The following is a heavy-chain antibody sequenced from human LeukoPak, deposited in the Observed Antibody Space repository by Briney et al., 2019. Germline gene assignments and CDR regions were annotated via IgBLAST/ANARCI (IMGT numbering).Heavy chain of an antibody. V-gene: IGHV4-59*01. Sequence: SESLSLTCTVSGGSISSYYRSWIRQPQGKGLEWIGYIYYSGSTNYNPPLKSRVTISVDTSKNQFSLKLGSVTAADTAVNYCAGDNGSGSYYAGGAFDYWGQGTLVTVSS. D-gene: IGHD1-26*01. CDR2: IYYSGST. CDR3: AGDNGSGSYYAGGAFDY. J-gene: IGHJ4*02. CDR1: GGSISSYY.